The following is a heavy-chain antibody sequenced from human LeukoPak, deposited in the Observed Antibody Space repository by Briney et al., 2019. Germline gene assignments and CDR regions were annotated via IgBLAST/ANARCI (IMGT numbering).Heavy chain of an antibody. J-gene: IGHJ6*02. CDR1: GFTFSSYS. Sequence: GSLRLSCAASGFTFSSYSMNWVRQPPGKGLEWIGTVFYNGATQYSPTLRSRVTISVDTSENQFSLKLSSVTAADTAVYYCARARSVGLGHYGMDVWGQGTTVTVSS. D-gene: IGHD2-15*01. CDR2: VFYNGAT. CDR3: ARARSVGLGHYGMDV. V-gene: IGHV4-34*12.